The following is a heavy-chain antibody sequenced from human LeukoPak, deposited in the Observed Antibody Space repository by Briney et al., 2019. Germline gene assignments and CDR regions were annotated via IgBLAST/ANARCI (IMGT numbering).Heavy chain of an antibody. CDR2: ISGSGGST. D-gene: IGHD3-22*01. CDR1: GFTFSSYA. V-gene: IGHV3-23*01. Sequence: PGGSLRLSCAASGFTFSSYAMSWVRQAPGKGLEWVSAISGSGGSTYYADSVKGRFTISRDNSKNTLYLQMNSLRAEDTTVFYCAKDPTHYYDSSGYYYWGQGTLVTVSS. CDR3: AKDPTHYYDSSGYYY. J-gene: IGHJ4*02.